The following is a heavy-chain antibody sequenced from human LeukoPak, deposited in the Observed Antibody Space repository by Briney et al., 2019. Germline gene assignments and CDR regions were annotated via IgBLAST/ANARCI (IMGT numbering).Heavy chain of an antibody. Sequence: SVKVSCKASGGTFSSYAISWVRQAPGQGLEWMGWISAYNGNTNYAQKFQGRVTITADESTSTAYMELSSLRSEDTAVYYCARDRPGRYCSSTSCYAASPFDPWGQGTLVIVSS. CDR2: ISAYNGNT. CDR1: GGTFSSYA. D-gene: IGHD2-2*01. CDR3: ARDRPGRYCSSTSCYAASPFDP. J-gene: IGHJ5*02. V-gene: IGHV1-69*01.